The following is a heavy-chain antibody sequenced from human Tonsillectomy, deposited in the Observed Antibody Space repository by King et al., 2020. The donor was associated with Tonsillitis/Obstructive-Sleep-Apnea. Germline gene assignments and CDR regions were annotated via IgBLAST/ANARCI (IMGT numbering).Heavy chain of an antibody. D-gene: IGHD6-19*01. CDR3: ARRIAVAGTNWFDP. V-gene: IGHV4-39*01. Sequence: LQLQESGPGLVKPSETLSLTCTVSGGSISSSSYYWGWIRQPPGKGLEWIGSSYYSGSTYYNPSLKSRVTISVDTSKNQFSLKLSSVTAADTAVYYCARRIAVAGTNWFDPWGQGTLVTVSS. CDR2: SYYSGST. CDR1: GGSISSSSYY. J-gene: IGHJ5*02.